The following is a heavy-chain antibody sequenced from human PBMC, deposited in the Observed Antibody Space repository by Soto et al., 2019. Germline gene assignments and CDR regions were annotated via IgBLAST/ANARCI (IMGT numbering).Heavy chain of an antibody. CDR2: IYYTGST. Sequence: SETLSLTCTASGGSISSYYWSWIRQPPGEGLEWIGYIYYTGSTNYNPSLKSRVTISVDTSKNQFSLKLSSVTAADTAVYYCARHVASGGPKYFRHWGQVSLVTVS. D-gene: IGHD1-26*01. CDR1: GGSISSYY. CDR3: ARHVASGGPKYFRH. J-gene: IGHJ1*01. V-gene: IGHV4-59*01.